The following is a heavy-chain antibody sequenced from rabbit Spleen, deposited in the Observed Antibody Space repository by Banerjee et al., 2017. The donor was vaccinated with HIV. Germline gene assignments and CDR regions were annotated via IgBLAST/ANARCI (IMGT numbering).Heavy chain of an antibody. CDR1: GFSFSSTYY. CDR3: ARGSATMTMVITGYYLNL. Sequence: QEHLKESGGGLVQPGGSLTLTCTASGFSFSSTYYMCWVRQAPGKGLEWIACIYAGSGSTYYASWAKGRFTISKTSTTVTLQMTSLTVADTATYFCARGSATMTMVITGYYLNLWGQGTLVTVS. V-gene: IGHV1S45*01. D-gene: IGHD2-1*01. J-gene: IGHJ4*01. CDR2: IYAGSGST.